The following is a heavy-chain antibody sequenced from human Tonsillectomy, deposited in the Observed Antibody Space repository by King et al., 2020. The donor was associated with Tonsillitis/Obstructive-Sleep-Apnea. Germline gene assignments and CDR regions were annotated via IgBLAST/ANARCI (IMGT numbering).Heavy chain of an antibody. CDR3: ARGWAGNSGAFDM. CDR1: GFTFSSYG. Sequence: VQLVESGGGVVQPGRSLRLACAASGFTFSSYGMHWVRQAPGKGLEWVAVIWYDGSNKYYADSVKGRFTISRDNSKNTLYLQMDSLRAEDTAVYYCARGWAGNSGAFDMWGQGTMVTVSS. CDR2: IWYDGSNK. V-gene: IGHV3-33*01. J-gene: IGHJ3*02. D-gene: IGHD4-23*01.